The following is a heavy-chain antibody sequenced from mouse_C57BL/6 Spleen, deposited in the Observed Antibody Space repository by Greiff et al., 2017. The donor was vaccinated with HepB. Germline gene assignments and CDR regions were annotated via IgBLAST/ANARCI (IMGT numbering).Heavy chain of an antibody. V-gene: IGHV5-17*01. Sequence: EVKVVESGGGLVKPGGSLKLSCAASGFTFSDYGMHWVRQAPEKGLEWVAYISSGSSTIYYADTVKGRFTISRDNAKNTLFLQMTSLRSEDTAMYYCARDSNYWFAYWGQGTLVTVSA. CDR2: ISSGSSTI. CDR3: ARDSNYWFAY. D-gene: IGHD2-5*01. J-gene: IGHJ3*01. CDR1: GFTFSDYG.